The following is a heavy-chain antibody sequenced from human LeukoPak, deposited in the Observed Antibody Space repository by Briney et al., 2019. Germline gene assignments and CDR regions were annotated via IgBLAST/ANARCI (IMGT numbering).Heavy chain of an antibody. CDR1: GFTFRKFW. Sequence: PGGSLRLSCAASGFTFRKFWMSWVRQAPGRGLEWVAHMNHDGSDKYYVRSVRGRFTISRDHAENSLFLQLSSLRVEDTAVYYCARLNITGNGPDYWGQGTLVTVSS. D-gene: IGHD2-8*01. V-gene: IGHV3-7*01. CDR3: ARLNITGNGPDY. J-gene: IGHJ4*02. CDR2: MNHDGSDK.